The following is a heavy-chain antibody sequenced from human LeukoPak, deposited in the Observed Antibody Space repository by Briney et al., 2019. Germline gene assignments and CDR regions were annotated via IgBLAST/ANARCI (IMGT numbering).Heavy chain of an antibody. V-gene: IGHV4-59*01. D-gene: IGHD3-22*01. J-gene: IGHJ2*01. CDR1: GGPISSYY. CDR2: IYYSGST. CDR3: ARVGDSSGYHLQWVGIRFDI. Sequence: SETLSLTCTVSGGPISSYYWSWIRQPPGKGLEWLWYIYYSGSTNYNPPLKSRVTILVDTSKNQFFLNLRSVTASDPPVYYCARVGDSSGYHLQWVGIRFDIWGRGTLVTVSS.